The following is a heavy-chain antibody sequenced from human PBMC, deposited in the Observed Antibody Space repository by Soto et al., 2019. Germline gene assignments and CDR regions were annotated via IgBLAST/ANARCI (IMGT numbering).Heavy chain of an antibody. V-gene: IGHV5-51*01. CDR1: GYSFISYW. Sequence: ESLKISCKGSGYSFISYWIGWVRQTPGKGLEWMGIIYPGDSDTRYSPSFQGQVTISADKSITTAYLQWSSLKASDTAMYYCARATATAGLNWFDPWGQGTLVTVSS. D-gene: IGHD6-13*01. CDR3: ARATATAGLNWFDP. CDR2: IYPGDSDT. J-gene: IGHJ5*02.